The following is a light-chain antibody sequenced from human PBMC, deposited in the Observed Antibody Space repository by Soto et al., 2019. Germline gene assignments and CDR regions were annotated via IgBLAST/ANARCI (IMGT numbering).Light chain of an antibody. Sequence: DIQMTQSPSTLSASVGDRVTITCRASQSISNWLAWYQQKPGKAPKLLIYKASSLESGVPSRFSGGGSGTEFTLTISSLQPDDFATYYCQQYTTFGQGTKVEI. J-gene: IGKJ1*01. CDR1: QSISNW. CDR2: KAS. V-gene: IGKV1-5*03. CDR3: QQYTT.